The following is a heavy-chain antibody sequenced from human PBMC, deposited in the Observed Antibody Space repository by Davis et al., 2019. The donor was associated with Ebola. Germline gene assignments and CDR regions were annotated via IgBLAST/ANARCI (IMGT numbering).Heavy chain of an antibody. Sequence: ASVKVSCKASGYTFTAYNMNWVRQAPGQGLEWMGWISTNTGNPTYARGFAGRFVFSVDTSVNTAYLQITSLRAEDTATYYCAKSDYGRSDFWGQRTLVTVSS. D-gene: IGHD4-17*01. CDR1: GYTFTAYN. CDR2: ISTNTGNP. J-gene: IGHJ4*02. CDR3: AKSDYGRSDF. V-gene: IGHV7-4-1*02.